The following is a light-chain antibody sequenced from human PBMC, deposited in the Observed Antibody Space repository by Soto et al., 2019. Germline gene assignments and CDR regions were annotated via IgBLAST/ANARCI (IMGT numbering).Light chain of an antibody. J-gene: IGLJ1*01. V-gene: IGLV2-8*01. CDR2: DVT. CDR1: SSDVGGYDY. Sequence: QSVLTQPPSVSGSPGQSVTISCSGTSSDVGGYDYVSWYQQHPGKAPKLVIYDVTKRPSGVPDRFSGSKSGNTASLTISGLQAEDEADYYCSSYTSSINYVFGTGTKVTVL. CDR3: SSYTSSINYV.